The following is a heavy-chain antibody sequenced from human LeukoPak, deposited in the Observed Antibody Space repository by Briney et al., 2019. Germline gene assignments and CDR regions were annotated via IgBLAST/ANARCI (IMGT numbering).Heavy chain of an antibody. CDR1: GFTFDDYA. CDR3: AKSYSSSSRYQPFDY. Sequence: GGSLRLSCAASGFTFDDYAMHWVRQVPGKGLKWVSGVSWNSGTIGYADSVKGRFTISRDNAKNSLYLQMNSLRAEDTALYYCAKSYSSSSRYQPFDYWGQGTLVTVSS. J-gene: IGHJ4*02. CDR2: VSWNSGTI. V-gene: IGHV3-9*01. D-gene: IGHD6-6*01.